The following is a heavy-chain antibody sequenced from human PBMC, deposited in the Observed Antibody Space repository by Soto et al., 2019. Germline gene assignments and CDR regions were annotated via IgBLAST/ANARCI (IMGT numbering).Heavy chain of an antibody. CDR2: ISSSSSYI. CDR1: GFTFSSYS. V-gene: IGHV3-21*01. Sequence: EVQLVESGGGLVKPGGSLRLSCAASGFTFSSYSMNWVRQAPGKGLEWVSSISSSSSYIYYADSVKGRFTISRDNAKNPLYLQMNSLRAEDTAVYYCARDQSSGYSGVYYYYCMDVWGQGPTVTGSS. D-gene: IGHD3-22*01. CDR3: ARDQSSGYSGVYYYYCMDV. J-gene: IGHJ6*02.